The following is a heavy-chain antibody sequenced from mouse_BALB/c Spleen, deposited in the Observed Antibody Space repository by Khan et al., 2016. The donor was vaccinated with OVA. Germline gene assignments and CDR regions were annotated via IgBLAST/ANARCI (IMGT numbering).Heavy chain of an antibody. D-gene: IGHD1-1*01. CDR1: GYTFTSYW. CDR2: INPSTGYS. CDR3: ANHGSTSAWFAY. Sequence: VKLQESGAELAKPGASVKMSCKASGYTFTSYWMHWVKQRPGQGLEWIGYINPSTGYSESNQKFKDKATLTADKSSSTAYMQLSSLTSDDSAVYYCANHGSTSAWFAYWGQGTLVTVSA. J-gene: IGHJ3*01. V-gene: IGHV1-7*01.